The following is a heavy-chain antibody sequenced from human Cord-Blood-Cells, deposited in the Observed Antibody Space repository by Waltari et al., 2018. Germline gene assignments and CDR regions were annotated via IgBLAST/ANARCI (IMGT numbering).Heavy chain of an antibody. CDR1: VLPFSRHV. D-gene: IGHD3-22*01. CDR2: ISSSSSYI. CDR3: ARDVDSSGYYYENLDY. J-gene: IGHJ4*02. Sequence: EVRLVVFGSGRVKPAGSLCRPGAAPVLPFSRHVLALVRPAPGKGLEWVSSISSSSSYIYYADSVKGRFTISRDNAKNSLYLQMNSLRAEDTAVYCCARDVDSSGYYYENLDYWGQGTLVTVSS. V-gene: IGHV3-21*01.